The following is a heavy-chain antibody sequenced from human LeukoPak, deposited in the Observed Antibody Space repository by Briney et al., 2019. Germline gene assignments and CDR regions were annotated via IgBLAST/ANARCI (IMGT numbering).Heavy chain of an antibody. D-gene: IGHD3-3*01. J-gene: IGHJ6*03. V-gene: IGHV4-59*11. Sequence: SETLSLTCTVSGVSISSHYWSWLRQPPGKGLEWIGYIYYSGSTNYNPSLKSRVTISVDTSKNQFSLKLSSVTAADTAVYYCASGQWPTYYDFWSGYYRNNYYYYMDVWGKGTTVTVSS. CDR3: ASGQWPTYYDFWSGYYRNNYYYYMDV. CDR2: IYYSGST. CDR1: GVSISSHY.